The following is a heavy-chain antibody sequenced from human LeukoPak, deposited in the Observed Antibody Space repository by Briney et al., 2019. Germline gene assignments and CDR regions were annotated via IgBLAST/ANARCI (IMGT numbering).Heavy chain of an antibody. CDR1: GFTFSSYA. CDR2: VSYDGDSK. Sequence: GGSLRLSCAASGFTFSSYAMSWVRQAPDKRLEWVAFVSYDGDSKYYADSVKGRFTISRDNSKNTLSLQMHSLRIEDTALYYCAKDLYSGGFSWGQGTLVIVSS. CDR3: AKDLYSGGFS. D-gene: IGHD1-26*01. J-gene: IGHJ5*02. V-gene: IGHV3-30*18.